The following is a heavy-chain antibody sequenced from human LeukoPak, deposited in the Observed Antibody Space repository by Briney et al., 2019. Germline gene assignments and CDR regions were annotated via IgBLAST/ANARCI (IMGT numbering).Heavy chain of an antibody. Sequence: GGSLRLSCAASGFTFSSYSMNWVRQAPGKGLECVSSISSSSSYIHYADSVKGRFTISRDNAKNSLYLQMNSLRAEDTALYYCARVGDGDSFDYWGQGTLLTVSS. CDR1: GFTFSSYS. D-gene: IGHD3-10*01. V-gene: IGHV3-21*01. CDR2: ISSSSSYI. CDR3: ARVGDGDSFDY. J-gene: IGHJ4*02.